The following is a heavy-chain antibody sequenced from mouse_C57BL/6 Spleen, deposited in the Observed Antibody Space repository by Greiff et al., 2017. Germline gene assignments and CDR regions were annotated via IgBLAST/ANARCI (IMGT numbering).Heavy chain of an antibody. CDR3: ARCGGYDGAFAY. D-gene: IGHD2-2*01. CDR1: GFNITDYS. J-gene: IGHJ3*01. Sequence: EVQLQQSGAELVKPGASVKLSCTASGFNITDYSMPWVKQRTEQGLEWIGRIDPEDGDTKYAPKFQGKATLTAATSSNTAYLQLSSLTSEDTAVXYCARCGGYDGAFAYWGQGTLVTVSA. V-gene: IGHV14-2*01. CDR2: IDPEDGDT.